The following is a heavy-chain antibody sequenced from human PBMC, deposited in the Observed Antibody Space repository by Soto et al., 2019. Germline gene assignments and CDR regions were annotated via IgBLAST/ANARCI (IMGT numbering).Heavy chain of an antibody. J-gene: IGHJ6*02. V-gene: IGHV4-59*01. CDR1: GGSISSYY. CDR2: IYYSGST. D-gene: IGHD3-10*01. Sequence: SETLSLTCTVSGGSISSYYWSWIRQPPGKGLEWIGYIYYSGSTNYNPSLKSRVTISVDTSKNQFSLKLSSVTAADTAVYYCARSGLPKYYYYYYGMDVWGQGTTVTVS. CDR3: ARSGLPKYYYYYYGMDV.